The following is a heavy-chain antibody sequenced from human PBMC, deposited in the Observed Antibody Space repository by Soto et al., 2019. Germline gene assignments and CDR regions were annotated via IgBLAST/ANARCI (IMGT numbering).Heavy chain of an antibody. D-gene: IGHD2-15*01. CDR1: GFTFSSYA. CDR2: ISYDGSNK. J-gene: IGHJ6*02. V-gene: IGHV3-30-3*01. Sequence: QVPLVESGGGVVQPGRSLRLSCAASGFTFSSYAMHWVRQAPGKGLEWVAVISYDGSNKYYADSVKGRFTISRDNSKNTLYPQMNSLRAEDTAVYYGASDHVVVAATFRASYYGMDVWGQGTTVTVSS. CDR3: ASDHVVVAATFRASYYGMDV.